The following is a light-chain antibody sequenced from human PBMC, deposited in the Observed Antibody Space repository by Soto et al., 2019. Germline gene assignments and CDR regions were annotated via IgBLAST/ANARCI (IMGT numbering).Light chain of an antibody. V-gene: IGKV1-16*02. J-gene: IGKJ1*01. Sequence: DIQMTQSPSSLSASVGDRVTITCRASQDISNYLAWFQQEPGKAPKSLVFGASSLQSGVPSKFSGSGSGTDFTLTISSLQPEDFATYYCQQYSTYPPTFGQGTKVEIK. CDR2: GAS. CDR1: QDISNY. CDR3: QQYSTYPPT.